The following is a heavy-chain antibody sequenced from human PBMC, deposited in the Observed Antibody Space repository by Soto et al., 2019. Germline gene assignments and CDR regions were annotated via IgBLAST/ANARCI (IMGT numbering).Heavy chain of an antibody. J-gene: IGHJ5*02. CDR1: GFTFSSYA. CDR3: AKAPYGSGSLYWFDP. V-gene: IGHV3-23*01. CDR2: ISGSGGST. D-gene: IGHD3-10*01. Sequence: LRLSCAASGFTFSSYAMSWVRQAPGKGLEWVSAISGSGGSTYYADSVKGRFTISRDNSKNTLYLQMNSLRAEGTAVYYCAKAPYGSGSLYWFDPWGQGTLVTVSS.